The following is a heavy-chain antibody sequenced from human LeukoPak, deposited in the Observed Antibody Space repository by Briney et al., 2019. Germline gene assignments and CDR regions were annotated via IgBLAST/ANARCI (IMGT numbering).Heavy chain of an antibody. J-gene: IGHJ4*02. D-gene: IGHD6-13*01. Sequence: SETLSLTCTVSGGSFSIYYWSWIRQPAGKGLEWIGRIYTSGSTNYNPSLKSRVTISVDTSKNQFSLKLSSVTAADTAVYYCAREIRAAAGTGVSGAWGQGTLVTVSS. V-gene: IGHV4-4*07. CDR3: AREIRAAAGTGVSGA. CDR2: IYTSGST. CDR1: GGSFSIYY.